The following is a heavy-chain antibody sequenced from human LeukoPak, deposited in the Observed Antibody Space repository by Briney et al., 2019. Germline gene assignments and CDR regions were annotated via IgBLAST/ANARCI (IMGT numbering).Heavy chain of an antibody. D-gene: IGHD5-12*01. V-gene: IGHV4-39*01. J-gene: IGHJ4*02. Sequence: SETLSLTCTVSGGSISSSGYYWGWIRQPPGKGLEWIGSIYYSGSTYYNPSLKSRVTISVDTSKNQFSLKLSSVTAADTAVYYCARVVTTSAFHSDYWGQGTLVTVSS. CDR3: ARVVTTSAFHSDY. CDR1: GGSISSSGYY. CDR2: IYYSGST.